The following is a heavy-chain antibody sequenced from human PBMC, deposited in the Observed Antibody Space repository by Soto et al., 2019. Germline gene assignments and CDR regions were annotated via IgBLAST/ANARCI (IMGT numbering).Heavy chain of an antibody. CDR3: ARARVLWFGELWTYYFDY. D-gene: IGHD3-10*01. CDR2: IYYSGST. J-gene: IGHJ4*02. Sequence: QVQLQESGPGLVKPSQTLSLTCTVSGGSITSGGYYWSWIRQHPGKGLEWIGYIYYSGSTYYNPSLKSRVTIAVDTSKNQFSLKLSSVTAADTAVYYCARARVLWFGELWTYYFDYWGQGTLVTVSS. V-gene: IGHV4-31*03. CDR1: GGSITSGGYY.